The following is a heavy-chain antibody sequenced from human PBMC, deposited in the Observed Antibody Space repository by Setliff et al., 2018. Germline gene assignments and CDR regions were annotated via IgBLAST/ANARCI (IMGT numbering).Heavy chain of an antibody. J-gene: IGHJ4*02. CDR2: VHHRGNT. V-gene: IGHV4-38-2*02. CDR3: ARVSAIDKRVDY. CDR1: GYSISSGYY. Sequence: PSETLSLTCTVSGYSISSGYYWGWIWQPPGKGLEWIGTVHHRGNTYYNPSLKSRVTMSLDTSKNQFSLNLYSVTAADTAMFYCARVSAIDKRVDYWGQGTLVTVSS. D-gene: IGHD3-22*01.